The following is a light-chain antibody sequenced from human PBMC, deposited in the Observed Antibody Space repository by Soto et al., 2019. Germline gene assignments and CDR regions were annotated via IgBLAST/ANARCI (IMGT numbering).Light chain of an antibody. J-gene: IGKJ3*01. V-gene: IGKV3-20*01. Sequence: ESVLTQSPSSLSLSPVESATLSCRASQSLSSSYLAWYQQKAGQPPRLLMFRSSDRAAGVPDRFSGSASGTEFTLTISSLEPEDFAVYYCQQYGTKVSFGPGTKVDIK. CDR3: QQYGTKVS. CDR2: RSS. CDR1: QSLSSSY.